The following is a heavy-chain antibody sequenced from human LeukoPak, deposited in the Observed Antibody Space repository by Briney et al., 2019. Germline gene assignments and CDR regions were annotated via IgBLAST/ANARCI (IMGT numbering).Heavy chain of an antibody. CDR3: AKGAGIAAASWYFDY. Sequence: GGSLRLSCAASGFTFSSYAMSWVRQAPGKGLEWVSAISGSGCSTYYADSVKGRFTISRDNAKNSLYLQMNSLRAEDTALYYCAKGAGIAAASWYFDYWGQGTLVTVSS. CDR1: GFTFSSYA. J-gene: IGHJ4*02. D-gene: IGHD6-13*01. V-gene: IGHV3-23*01. CDR2: ISGSGCST.